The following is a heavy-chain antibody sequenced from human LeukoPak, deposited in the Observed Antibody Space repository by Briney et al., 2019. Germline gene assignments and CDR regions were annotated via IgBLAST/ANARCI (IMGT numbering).Heavy chain of an antibody. CDR3: ARDRSNYDILTGFPY. J-gene: IGHJ6*02. Sequence: ASVKVSCKASGYTFNSYGVSWVRQAPGQGLEWMGWISAYNGNANYAQKLQGRVTMTTDTSTSTAYMELRSLRSDDTAVYYCARDRSNYDILTGFPYWGQGTTVTVSS. V-gene: IGHV1-18*01. CDR1: GYTFNSYG. D-gene: IGHD3-9*01. CDR2: ISAYNGNA.